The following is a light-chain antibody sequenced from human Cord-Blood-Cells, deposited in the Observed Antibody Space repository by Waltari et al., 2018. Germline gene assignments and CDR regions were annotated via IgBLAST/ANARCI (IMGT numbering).Light chain of an antibody. CDR2: EDS. V-gene: IGLV3-10*01. Sequence: SYELTQPPSVSVSPGQTARITCSGDALPTKYAYWYQQKSGQAPVLVIYEDSKRPSGIPERFSGSSSGTMATLTISGAQVEDEADYYCYSTDNSGNHAGFGGGTKLTVL. CDR3: YSTDNSGNHAG. J-gene: IGLJ2*01. CDR1: ALPTKY.